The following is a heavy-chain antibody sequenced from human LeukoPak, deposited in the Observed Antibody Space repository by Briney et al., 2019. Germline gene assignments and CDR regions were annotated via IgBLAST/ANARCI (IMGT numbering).Heavy chain of an antibody. D-gene: IGHD3-10*01. CDR3: AKDSRGTYLGYSDY. V-gene: IGHV3-20*04. CDR1: GFTLEDYG. CDR2: INWNGGST. Sequence: GGSLRLSCVASGFTLEDYGMSWVRQGPGKGLEWVSGINWNGGSTYYADSVKGRFTIFRDNSKNTLYLQMNSLRADDTALYYCAKDSRGTYLGYSDYWGQGTLVTVSS. J-gene: IGHJ4*02.